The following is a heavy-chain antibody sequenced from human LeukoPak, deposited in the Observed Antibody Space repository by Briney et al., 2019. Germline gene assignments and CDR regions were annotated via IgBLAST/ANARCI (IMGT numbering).Heavy chain of an antibody. D-gene: IGHD5-18*01. CDR1: GGSIRSSSYY. CDR2: IYYSGST. Sequence: SETLSLTCTVSGGSIRSSSYYWGWLRQPPGKGLEWIGSIYYSGSTYYNPSLKSRVTISVDTSKNQFSLKLSSVTAADTAVYYCARHRRDGRYSHAFDIWGQGTMVTVSS. J-gene: IGHJ3*02. CDR3: ARHRRDGRYSHAFDI. V-gene: IGHV4-39*01.